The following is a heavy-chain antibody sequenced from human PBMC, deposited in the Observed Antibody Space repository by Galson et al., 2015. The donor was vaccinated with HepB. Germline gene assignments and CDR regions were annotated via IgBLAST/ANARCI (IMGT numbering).Heavy chain of an antibody. D-gene: IGHD2-8*01. V-gene: IGHV3-33*01. CDR1: GFTFSSYG. J-gene: IGHJ5*02. CDR3: ARDRGYCTNGVCYTTDWFDP. Sequence: SLRLSCAASGFTFSSYGMHWVRQAPGKGLEWVAVIWYDGSNKYYADSVKGRFTISRDNSKNTLYLQMNSLRAEDTAVYYCARDRGYCTNGVCYTTDWFDPWGQGTLVTVSS. CDR2: IWYDGSNK.